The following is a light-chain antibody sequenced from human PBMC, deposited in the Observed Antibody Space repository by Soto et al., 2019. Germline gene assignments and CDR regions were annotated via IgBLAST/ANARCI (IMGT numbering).Light chain of an antibody. CDR1: QTVSSN. CDR3: QQYNNWPQVT. V-gene: IGKV3-15*01. J-gene: IGKJ5*01. CDR2: GAS. Sequence: EIILTQAPDTLSLTPGERATLSCMASQTVSSNYLAWYQQKPGQAPRLLIYGASTRATGIPARFSGSGSGTEFTLTISSLQSEDFAVYYCQQYNNWPQVTFGQGTRLENK.